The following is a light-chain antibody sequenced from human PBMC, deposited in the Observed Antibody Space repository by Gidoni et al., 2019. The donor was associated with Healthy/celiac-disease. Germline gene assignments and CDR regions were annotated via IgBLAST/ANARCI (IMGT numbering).Light chain of an antibody. V-gene: IGKV3-20*01. CDR2: GAS. CDR1: QSVSSSY. Sequence: EIVLTQSPGTLSLSPGERATLSCRASQSVSSSYLAWYKQKPGQAPRLLIYGASSWSGTDFTLTISRLEPEDFAVYYCQQYGSSPLSITFXHXTRLEIK. CDR3: QQYGSSPLSIT. J-gene: IGKJ5*01.